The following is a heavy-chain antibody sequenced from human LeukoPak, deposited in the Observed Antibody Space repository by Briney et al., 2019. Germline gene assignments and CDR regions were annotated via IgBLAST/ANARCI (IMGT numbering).Heavy chain of an antibody. D-gene: IGHD2-15*01. CDR2: ISSGSTYI. CDR1: GFTFSSYV. V-gene: IGHV3-21*01. Sequence: GGSLRLSCAASGFTFSSYVMNWVRQAPGKGLEWVSSISSGSTYIYYADSVKGRFTISRDNAKNSLYLQMNSLRAEDAAVYYCARLGYCSGGSCSSFDYWGQGTLVTVSS. J-gene: IGHJ4*02. CDR3: ARLGYCSGGSCSSFDY.